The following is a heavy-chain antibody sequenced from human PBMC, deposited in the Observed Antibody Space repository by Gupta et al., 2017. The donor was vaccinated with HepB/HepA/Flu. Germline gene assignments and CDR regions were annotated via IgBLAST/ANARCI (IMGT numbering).Heavy chain of an antibody. J-gene: IGHJ4*02. V-gene: IGHV3-43*02. CDR1: GFTFDDYA. Sequence: EVQLVESGGGVVQPGGSLRLSCAASGFTFDDYAMHWVRQAPGKGLEWVSLISGDGSSTYYADSVKGRFAIFRDNSKNSLYLQMNSLRTEDTALYYCATDTRGSSYGSLPFDYWGQGTLVTVSS. D-gene: IGHD5-18*01. CDR2: ISGDGSST. CDR3: ATDTRGSSYGSLPFDY.